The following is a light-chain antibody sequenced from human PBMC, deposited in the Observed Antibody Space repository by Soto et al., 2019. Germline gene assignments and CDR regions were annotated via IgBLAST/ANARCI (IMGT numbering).Light chain of an antibody. V-gene: IGLV1-44*01. CDR1: TSNIGSNT. J-gene: IGLJ2*01. Sequence: QSVLTQPPSASGTPGQRVTISCSGSTSNIGSNTVNWYQRLPGAAPKLLIHTDTKRPSGVPDRFSGSKSGTSASLAISGLQSEDEAEYFCATWDDSLNGVLFGGGTKLTVL. CDR3: ATWDDSLNGVL. CDR2: TDT.